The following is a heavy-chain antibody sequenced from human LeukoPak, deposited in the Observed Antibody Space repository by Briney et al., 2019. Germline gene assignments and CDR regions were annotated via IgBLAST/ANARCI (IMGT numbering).Heavy chain of an antibody. CDR2: IYHSGST. CDR1: GYSISSGYY. CDR3: ARVGCSSTSCYTETFDY. J-gene: IGHJ4*02. Sequence: SETLSLTCTVSGYSISSGYYWGWIRQPPGKGLEWIGSIYHSGSTYYNPSLKSRVTISVDTSKNQFSLKLSSVTAADTAVYYCARVGCSSTSCYTETFDYWGQGTLVTVSS. V-gene: IGHV4-38-2*02. D-gene: IGHD2-2*02.